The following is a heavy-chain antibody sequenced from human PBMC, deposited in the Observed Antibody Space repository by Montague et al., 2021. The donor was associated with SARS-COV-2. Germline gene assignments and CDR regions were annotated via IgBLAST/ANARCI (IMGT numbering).Heavy chain of an antibody. D-gene: IGHD4-17*01. CDR2: IYNSGTT. J-gene: IGHJ5*02. CDR1: GDSTSCPNCY. Sequence: SETLSLTCTVSGDSTSCPNCYWGWIRQPPGKGLDWIGTIYNSGTTYYNPSLKGRLTISIDTSKNQFSLKLSSVTAADTAVYYCARHRNYGDHSLDNWFHPWGQGTLVTVSS. V-gene: IGHV4-39*01. CDR3: ARHRNYGDHSLDNWFHP.